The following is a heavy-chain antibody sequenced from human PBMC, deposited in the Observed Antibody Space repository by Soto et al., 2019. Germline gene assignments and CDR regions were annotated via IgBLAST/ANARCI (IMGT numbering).Heavy chain of an antibody. J-gene: IGHJ4*02. V-gene: IGHV1-46*03. CDR1: GYTFTSYY. CDR2: INPSGGST. Sequence: QVQLVQSGAEVKKPGASVKVSCKASGYTFTSYYMHWVRQAPGQGLEWMGIINPSGGSTSYAQKFQGRVTMTRDTSTSTVYMELSSLRSEDTAVYYCARWGAERGLNAPFDYGGQGTLVTVSS. D-gene: IGHD1-26*01. CDR3: ARWGAERGLNAPFDY.